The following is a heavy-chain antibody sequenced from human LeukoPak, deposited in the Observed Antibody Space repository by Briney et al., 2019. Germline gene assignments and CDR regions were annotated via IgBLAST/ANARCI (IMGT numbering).Heavy chain of an antibody. J-gene: IGHJ4*02. CDR2: ISADSGKT. CDR1: GYSFASYA. D-gene: IGHD2-15*01. V-gene: IGHV1-18*01. CDR3: AGQKCSGGSCDREI. Sequence: ASVKVSCKAPGYSFASYAISWVRQAPGQGFEWMGWISADSGKTDYAQKFQGGVTMTTDTSTSTAYMELMSLRSDDTAVYYCAGQKCSGGSCDREIWGQGTLVTVSS.